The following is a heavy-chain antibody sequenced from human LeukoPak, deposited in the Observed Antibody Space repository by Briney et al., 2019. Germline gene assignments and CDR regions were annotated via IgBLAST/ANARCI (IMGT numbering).Heavy chain of an antibody. CDR2: IYYSGST. CDR1: GGSISSSNYY. V-gene: IGHV4-39*01. J-gene: IGHJ4*02. CDR3: ARPPPGPGYYFDY. D-gene: IGHD6-13*01. Sequence: SETLSLTCTVSGGSISSSNYYWGWIRQPPGKGLEWVGSIYYSGSTYYNPSLKSRVTISVDTSKNQFSLKLSSVTAADTAVYYCARPPPGPGYYFDYWGQGTLVTVSS.